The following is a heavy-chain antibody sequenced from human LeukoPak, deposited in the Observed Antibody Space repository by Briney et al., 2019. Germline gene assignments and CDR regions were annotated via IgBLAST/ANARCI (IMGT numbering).Heavy chain of an antibody. V-gene: IGHV4-59*08. J-gene: IGHJ4*02. D-gene: IGHD4-17*01. CDR2: IYYTGST. CDR1: GGSISSYY. Sequence: SETLSLTCTVSGGSISSYYWSWIRQPPGKGLEWIGYIYYTGSTSYNPSLKSRVTISVDTSKNQFSLKLSSVTAADTAVYYCARGTDYAVYYFDYWGQGTLVTVSS. CDR3: ARGTDYAVYYFDY.